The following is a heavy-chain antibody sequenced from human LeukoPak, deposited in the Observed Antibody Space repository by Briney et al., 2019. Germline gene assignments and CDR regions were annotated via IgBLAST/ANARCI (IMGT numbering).Heavy chain of an antibody. CDR1: GFTLRSYV. Sequence: PGGSLRLSCAASGFTLRSYVMHWVRQAPGKGLEWVAVILYDGGNTDYADSVKGRFTISRDDSRNTLYLEMNSLRAEDTAVYYCARVFAAVGGYYFDYWGQGTLVTVSS. CDR3: ARVFAAVGGYYFDY. V-gene: IGHV3-30*03. CDR2: ILYDGGNT. D-gene: IGHD6-13*01. J-gene: IGHJ4*02.